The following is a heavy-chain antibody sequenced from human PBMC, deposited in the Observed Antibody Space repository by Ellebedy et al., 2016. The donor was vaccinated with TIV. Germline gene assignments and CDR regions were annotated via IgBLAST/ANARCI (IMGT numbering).Heavy chain of an antibody. J-gene: IGHJ4*02. CDR2: TYYRSKWYN. Sequence: SQTLSLTXXISGDSVSSNSAAWNWIRQSPSRGLGWLGRTYYRSKWYNDYAVSVKSRITINPDTSKNQFSLQLNSVTPEDTAVYYCARERTVQQLVLYFDYWGQGTLVTVSS. V-gene: IGHV6-1*01. CDR1: GDSVSSNSAA. CDR3: ARERTVQQLVLYFDY. D-gene: IGHD6-13*01.